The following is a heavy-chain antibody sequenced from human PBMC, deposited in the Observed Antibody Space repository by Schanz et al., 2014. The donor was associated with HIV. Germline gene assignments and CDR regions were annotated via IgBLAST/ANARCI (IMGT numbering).Heavy chain of an antibody. D-gene: IGHD3-3*01. J-gene: IGHJ5*02. CDR1: GGSFGRDSYF. CDR3: ARSRTGVVTDNNWFDP. Sequence: QLQLQESGPGLVKSSETLSLTCSVSGGSFGRDSYFWGWIRQPPGKGLEWIGYTYHSGITNYNPYIKSRVYISVETSENQFYLKLSSVTAADTAVYYCARSRTGVVTDNNWFDPWGQGTLVTVSS. V-gene: IGHV4-39*07. CDR2: TYHSGIT.